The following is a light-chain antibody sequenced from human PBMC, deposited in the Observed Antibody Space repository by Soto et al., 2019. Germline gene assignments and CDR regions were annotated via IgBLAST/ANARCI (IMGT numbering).Light chain of an antibody. CDR1: QSVRSN. V-gene: IGKV3-11*01. CDR2: DAS. J-gene: IGKJ1*01. CDR3: RQRSNWPPWT. Sequence: EIVMTQSPGTLSVSPGERATLSCRASQSVRSNLAWYQQKPGQAPRLLIYDASNRATGIPARFSGSGSGTDFTLPISSLEPEDFAVYYCRQRSNWPPWTFGQGTKVDIK.